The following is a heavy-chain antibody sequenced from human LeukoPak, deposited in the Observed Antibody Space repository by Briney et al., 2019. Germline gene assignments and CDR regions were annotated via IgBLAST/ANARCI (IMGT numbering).Heavy chain of an antibody. J-gene: IGHJ4*02. V-gene: IGHV3-21*01. CDR3: ARDAGSGTYYFDY. CDR1: S. Sequence: SXXWVXQAXGXGLEWVSSISSSSSYIYYADSVKGRFTISRDNAKNSLYLQMNSLRAEDTAVYYCARDAGSGTYYFDYWGQGTLVTVSS. D-gene: IGHD6-19*01. CDR2: ISSSSSYI.